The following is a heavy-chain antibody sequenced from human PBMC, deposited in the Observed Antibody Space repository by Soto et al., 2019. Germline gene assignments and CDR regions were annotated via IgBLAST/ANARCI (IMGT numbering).Heavy chain of an antibody. J-gene: IGHJ6*02. CDR2: ISAYNGNT. V-gene: IGHV1-18*01. CDR1: GYTFTSYG. CDR3: ARLIQPPYYYYYYGMDV. Sequence: ASVKVSCKASGYTFTSYGISWVRQAPGQGLEWMGWISAYNGNTNYAQKLQGRVTMTTDTSTSTAHMELRSLRSDDTAVYYCARLIQPPYYYYYYGMDVWGQGTTVTVSS. D-gene: IGHD5-18*01.